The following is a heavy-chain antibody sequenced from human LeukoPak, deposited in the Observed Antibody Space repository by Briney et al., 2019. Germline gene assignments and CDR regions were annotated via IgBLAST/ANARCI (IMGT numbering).Heavy chain of an antibody. J-gene: IGHJ4*02. CDR1: GFTFSTYT. Sequence: GGSLRLFCVASGFTFSTYTFNWVRQAPGKGLEWLSYISSGGLTIFYADSVKGRFTISRDNTKNAIYLDMTNLRAEDTAVYYCARDFDYGDYIDFWGQGTSVAVSS. D-gene: IGHD4/OR15-4a*01. CDR2: ISSGGLTI. V-gene: IGHV3-48*04. CDR3: ARDFDYGDYIDF.